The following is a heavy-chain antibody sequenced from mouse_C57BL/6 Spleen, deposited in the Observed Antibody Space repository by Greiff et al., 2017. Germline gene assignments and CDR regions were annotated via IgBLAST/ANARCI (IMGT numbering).Heavy chain of an antibody. CDR3: TRGGLDYDDGVAY. D-gene: IGHD2-4*01. CDR1: GYTFTSYW. Sequence: EVQLVESGTVLARPGASVKMSCKTSGYTFTSYWMHWVKQRPGQGLEWIGAIHPGNCGTSYNQKFKGKAKLTAVTSASPAYMELSSLTNEDSAVYYCTRGGLDYDDGVAYWSQGTLVTVSA. J-gene: IGHJ3*01. V-gene: IGHV1-5*01. CDR2: IHPGNCGT.